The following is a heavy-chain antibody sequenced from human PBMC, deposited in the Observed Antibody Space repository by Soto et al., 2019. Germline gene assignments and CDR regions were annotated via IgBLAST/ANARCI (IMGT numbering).Heavy chain of an antibody. D-gene: IGHD7-27*01. Sequence: QVQLQESGPRLVKASETLSLTCTVSGTSFNTYYWNWIRQPPGKGLEWIGTIFSSGTTNYKSSLESRLTMAVDTSKNQFSLRLSSVTAADSAVYFCARGRQTGGLGWGWFDPWGQGTLVTVSS. CDR3: ARGRQTGGLGWGWFDP. CDR1: GTSFNTYY. J-gene: IGHJ5*02. V-gene: IGHV4-59*01. CDR2: IFSSGTT.